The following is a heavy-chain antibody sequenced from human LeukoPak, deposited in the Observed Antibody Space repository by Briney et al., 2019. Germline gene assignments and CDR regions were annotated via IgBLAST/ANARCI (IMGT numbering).Heavy chain of an antibody. Sequence: SETLSLTCTVSGGSISSSNYYWGWIRQPPGKGLEWIGSIYYSGSTYYNPSLKSRVTISVDTSKNQFSLKLSSVTAADTAVYYCASLAGITIFGVVIRAQQGWFDPWGQGTLVTVSS. CDR3: ASLAGITIFGVVIRAQQGWFDP. D-gene: IGHD3-3*01. CDR1: GGSISSSNYY. CDR2: IYYSGST. V-gene: IGHV4-39*01. J-gene: IGHJ5*02.